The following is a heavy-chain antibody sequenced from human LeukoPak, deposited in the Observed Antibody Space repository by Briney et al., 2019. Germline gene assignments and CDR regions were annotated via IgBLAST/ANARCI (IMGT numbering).Heavy chain of an antibody. CDR2: FDPEDGET. J-gene: IGHJ5*02. V-gene: IGHV1-24*01. Sequence: ASVTVSCKVSGYTLTELSMHWVRQAPGKGLEWMGGFDPEDGETIYAQKFQGRVTMTEDTSTDTAYMELSSLRSEDTAVYYCATEGYCSSTSCYSWFDPWGQGTLVTVSS. CDR3: ATEGYCSSTSCYSWFDP. D-gene: IGHD2-2*02. CDR1: GYTLTELS.